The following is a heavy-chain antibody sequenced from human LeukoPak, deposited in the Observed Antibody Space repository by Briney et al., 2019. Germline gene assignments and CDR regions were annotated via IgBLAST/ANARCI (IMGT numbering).Heavy chain of an antibody. V-gene: IGHV4-59*01. Sequence: SETLSLTCTVSGGSISSYYWSWIRQPPGKGLEWVGYIYYSGSTYYNPSLKSRVSLSVDTSKNQFSLKLNSVTAADTAVYYCARAGYDTETGYCGALWGQGTMVTVSS. CDR3: ARAGYDTETGYCGAL. J-gene: IGHJ3*01. D-gene: IGHD3-9*01. CDR1: GGSISSYY. CDR2: IYYSGST.